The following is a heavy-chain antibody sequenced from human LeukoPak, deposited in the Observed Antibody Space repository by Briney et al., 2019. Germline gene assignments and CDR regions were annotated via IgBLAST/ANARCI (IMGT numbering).Heavy chain of an antibody. V-gene: IGHV3-9*01. J-gene: IGHJ1*01. CDR3: AKDWSIAVAGSLQH. D-gene: IGHD6-19*01. CDR2: ISWNSGSI. CDR1: GFTFDDCA. Sequence: PGRSLRLSCAASGFTFDDCAMHWVRQAPGKGLEWVSGISWNSGSIGYADSVKGRFTISRDNAKNSLYLQMNSLRAEDTALYYCAKDWSIAVAGSLQHWGQGTLVTVSS.